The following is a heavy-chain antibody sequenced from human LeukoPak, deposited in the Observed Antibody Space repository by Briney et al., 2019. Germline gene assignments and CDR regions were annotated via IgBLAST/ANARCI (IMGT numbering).Heavy chain of an antibody. V-gene: IGHV3-33*01. D-gene: IGHD6-13*01. CDR3: ARWDIPTADIDY. CDR2: IRFDESHR. J-gene: IGHJ4*02. Sequence: GGSLRLSCAASGFTFSSYGMHWVRQAPGKGLEWVAVIRFDESHRYYADSMKGRFTISRDNSKNTLFLQMNSLRAEDTALYYCARWDIPTADIDYWGQGTLVTVSS. CDR1: GFTFSSYG.